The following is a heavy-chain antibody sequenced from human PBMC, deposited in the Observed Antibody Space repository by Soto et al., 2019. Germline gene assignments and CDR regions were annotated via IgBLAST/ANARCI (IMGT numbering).Heavy chain of an antibody. CDR1: GGSVSSSY. D-gene: IGHD2-2*01. CDR3: AKKYCTSTSCNDAFDI. V-gene: IGHV4-59*02. Sequence: SETLSLTCTVSGGSVSSSYWTWIRQPPGKGLEWIGYLYKSGSTNYNPSLKGRVTISVDTSKNQFSLRLSSVTAADTAVYYCAKKYCTSTSCNDAFDIWGQGTMVTGSS. J-gene: IGHJ3*02. CDR2: LYKSGST.